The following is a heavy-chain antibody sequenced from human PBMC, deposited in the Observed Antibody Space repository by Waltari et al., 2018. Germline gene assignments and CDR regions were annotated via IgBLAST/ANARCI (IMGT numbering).Heavy chain of an antibody. CDR1: GYTFTNYY. CDR3: ARDKHWGPDY. Sequence: QVQLVQSGAELKNPGASVRVSCKTSGYTFTNYYLHWVRQAPGQGLEWMGVIHPGGGDTNYAQKFQGRVTLTRDTSIDTKALELNGLTSDDTAIYYCARDKHWGPDYWGQGTLVTVSS. J-gene: IGHJ4*01. CDR2: IHPGGGDT. V-gene: IGHV1-2*02. D-gene: IGHD7-27*01.